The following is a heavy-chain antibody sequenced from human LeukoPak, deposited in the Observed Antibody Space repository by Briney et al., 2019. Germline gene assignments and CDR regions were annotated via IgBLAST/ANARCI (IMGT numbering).Heavy chain of an antibody. CDR3: ARKTAGQGLLDY. CDR2: INHSGST. V-gene: IGHV4-34*01. Sequence: SETLSLTCAVYGGSFSGYYWSWIRQPPGKGLEWIGEINHSGSTNYNPSLKSRVTISVDTSKNQFSLKLSSVTAADTAVYHCARKTAGQGLLDYWGQGTLVTVSS. D-gene: IGHD6-19*01. CDR1: GGSFSGYY. J-gene: IGHJ4*02.